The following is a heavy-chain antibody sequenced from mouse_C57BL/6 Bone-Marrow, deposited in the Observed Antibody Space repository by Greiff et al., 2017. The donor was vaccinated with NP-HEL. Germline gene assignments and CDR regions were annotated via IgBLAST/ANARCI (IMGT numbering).Heavy chain of an antibody. CDR2: ISSGSSTI. Sequence: EVKLVESGGGLVKPGGSLKLSCAASGFTFSDYGMHWVRQAPEKGLEWVAYISSGSSTIYYADTVKGRFTISRYNAKNTLFLQMTSLRSEYTAMYYCARSLFLLFSMDYWGQGTSVTVSS. CDR1: GFTFSDYG. CDR3: ARSLFLLFSMDY. V-gene: IGHV5-17*01. D-gene: IGHD1-1*01. J-gene: IGHJ4*01.